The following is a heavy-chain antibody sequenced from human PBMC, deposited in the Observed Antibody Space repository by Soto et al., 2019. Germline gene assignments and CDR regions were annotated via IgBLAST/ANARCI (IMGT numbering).Heavy chain of an antibody. V-gene: IGHV1-46*03. Sequence: ASVKVSCKASGYTFTSYYMHWVRQAPGQGLEWMGIINPSGGSTSYAQKFQGRVTMTRDTSTSTVYMELSSLRSEDTAVYYCAIDSGKIPVYFFVGEVTNTNRDALWGQGTLVTVSS. CDR3: AIDSGKIPVYFFVGEVTNTNRDAL. J-gene: IGHJ4*02. CDR2: INPSGGST. D-gene: IGHD3-16*01. CDR1: GYTFTSYY.